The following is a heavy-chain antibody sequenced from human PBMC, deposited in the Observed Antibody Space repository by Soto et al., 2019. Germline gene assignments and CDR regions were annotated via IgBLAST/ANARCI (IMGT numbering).Heavy chain of an antibody. J-gene: IGHJ4*02. V-gene: IGHV1-69*06. Sequence: QVQLVQSGPEVKQPGSSVKVSCRASGLTVSSYVIIWVRQAPGQGLEWMGGVIPLLGTVNYEQRFRGRVTITAAKATSTAYMELHSLRSEDTAVYYCAALGYSKGYAYWGQGTLVTVSS. CDR2: VIPLLGTV. CDR3: AALGYSKGYAY. D-gene: IGHD4-4*01. CDR1: GLTVSSYV.